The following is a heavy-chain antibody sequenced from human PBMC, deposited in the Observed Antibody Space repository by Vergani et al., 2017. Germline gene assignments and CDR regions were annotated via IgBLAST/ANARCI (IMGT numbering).Heavy chain of an antibody. CDR1: GFTFSSYG. D-gene: IGHD3-22*01. V-gene: IGHV3-33*01. CDR3: ARDHTMIHAFDI. Sequence: QVQLVESGGGVVQPGRSLRLSCAASGFTFSSYGMHWVRQAPGKGLEWVAVIWYDGSNKYYADSVKGRFTISRDNSKNTLYLQRNSLRAEDTAVYYCARDHTMIHAFDIWGQGTMVTVSS. CDR2: IWYDGSNK. J-gene: IGHJ3*02.